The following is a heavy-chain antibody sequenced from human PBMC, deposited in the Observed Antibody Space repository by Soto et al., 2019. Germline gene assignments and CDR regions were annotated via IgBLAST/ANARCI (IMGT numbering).Heavy chain of an antibody. J-gene: IGHJ4*02. V-gene: IGHV4-34*01. CDR2: INYSGNT. Sequence: QVQLQQWGAGLLKPSETLSLTCAVHGGPFSGYYWSWIRQPPGKGLEWIGEINYSGNTNYTPSLKSRVTISVDTSKKHFSLKLSSVTAADTAVYYCARGIGGTSVYWGQGTLVTVSS. CDR1: GGPFSGYY. CDR3: ARGIGGTSVY. D-gene: IGHD2-15*01.